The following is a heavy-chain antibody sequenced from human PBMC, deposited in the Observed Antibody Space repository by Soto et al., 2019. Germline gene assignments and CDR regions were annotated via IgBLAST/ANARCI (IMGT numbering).Heavy chain of an antibody. CDR1: GGSISSYY. V-gene: IGHV4-59*01. CDR3: AREGLTGTIGLYYYYGLDV. Sequence: QVQLQESGPGLVKPSETLSLPCTVSGGSISSYYWNWIRQPPGKGLEWIGYIYYSGSTNYNSSLKSRVTISVDTSKNQFSLKLSSVTAADTAVYYCAREGLTGTIGLYYYYGLDVWGQGTTVTVSS. CDR2: IYYSGST. D-gene: IGHD1-7*01. J-gene: IGHJ6*02.